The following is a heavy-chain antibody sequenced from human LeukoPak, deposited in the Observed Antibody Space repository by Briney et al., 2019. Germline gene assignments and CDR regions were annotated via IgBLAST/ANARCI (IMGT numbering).Heavy chain of an antibody. J-gene: IGHJ4*02. CDR2: IKQDGTEK. CDR1: GFTFSSYW. CDR3: ARVSRRLWFGELLYDPHFDY. V-gene: IGHV3-7*01. D-gene: IGHD3-10*01. Sequence: GGSLRLSCAGSGFTFSSYWMSWVRQAPGKGLEWVANIKQDGTEKYYVDSVKGRFTISRDNAKNSLYLQMNSLRAEDTAVYYCARVSRRLWFGELLYDPHFDYWGQGTLVTVSS.